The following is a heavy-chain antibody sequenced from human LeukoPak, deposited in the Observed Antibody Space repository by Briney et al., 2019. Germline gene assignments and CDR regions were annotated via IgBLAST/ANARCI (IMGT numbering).Heavy chain of an antibody. CDR1: GFTFSSYW. J-gene: IGHJ5*02. CDR3: ARDGYNEGGWFDP. CDR2: IKQHGSEK. V-gene: IGHV3-7*01. Sequence: GGSLRLSCAASGFTFSSYWMSWVRQAPGKGLEWVANIKQHGSEKYYVDSVRGRFTISRDNAKNSLYLQMNSLRVEDTAVYHCARDGYNEGGWFDPWGQGTLVTVSS. D-gene: IGHD5-24*01.